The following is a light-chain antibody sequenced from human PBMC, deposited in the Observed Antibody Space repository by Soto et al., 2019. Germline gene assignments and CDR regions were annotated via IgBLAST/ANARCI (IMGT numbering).Light chain of an antibody. CDR2: GAS. Sequence: EIVLTQSPGTLSLSPGERAALSCRASESISDGSLAWYQQKSGQAPRLLIYGASSRATDIPDRFSGSGSGTAFTLTITRLEPEDFAVYSCQQYGTSPPRFGQGTKVEIK. J-gene: IGKJ1*01. CDR3: QQYGTSPPR. V-gene: IGKV3-20*01. CDR1: ESISDGS.